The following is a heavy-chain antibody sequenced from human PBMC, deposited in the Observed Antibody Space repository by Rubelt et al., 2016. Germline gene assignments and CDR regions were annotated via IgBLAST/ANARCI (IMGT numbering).Heavy chain of an antibody. J-gene: IGHJ4*02. CDR3: ASWPLGCSMGMDY. V-gene: IGHV1-2*02. CDR2: INPNRGGT. D-gene: IGHD4/OR15-4a*01. CDR1: GYTFTGYY. Sequence: QVQLVQSGAEVKKPGASVTVSCKASGYTFTGYYMHWVRQAPGQGLEWMGWINPNRGGTTVGRGFKGTVTMSMDPAIIPAYMEGSRAGADDTAVYDGASWPLGCSMGMDYWGQGTLVTVSS.